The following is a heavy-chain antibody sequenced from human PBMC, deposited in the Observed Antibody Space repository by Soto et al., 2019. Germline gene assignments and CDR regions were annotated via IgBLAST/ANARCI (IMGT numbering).Heavy chain of an antibody. V-gene: IGHV4-31*03. CDR1: GGSISSGGYY. J-gene: IGHJ6*02. D-gene: IGHD1-26*01. Sequence: SETLSLTCTVSGGSISSGGYYWSWIRQHPGKGLEWIGYIYYSGSTYYNPSLKSRVTISVDTSKNQFSLKLSSVTAADTAVYYCARDGGSDGYYGMDVWGQGTTVT. CDR2: IYYSGST. CDR3: ARDGGSDGYYGMDV.